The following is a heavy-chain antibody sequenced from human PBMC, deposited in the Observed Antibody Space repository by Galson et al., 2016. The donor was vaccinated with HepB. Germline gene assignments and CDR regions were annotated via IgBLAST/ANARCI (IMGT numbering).Heavy chain of an antibody. CDR1: GYSFDSYW. V-gene: IGHV5-51*01. CDR2: IYPGDFDT. D-gene: IGHD3-3*01. J-gene: IGHJ6*02. CDR3: TRSITGSYDFWGAIYNYYAMDV. Sequence: QSGAEAKKPGESPRISCKTSGYSFDSYWVGWVRQMTGKGLEWMGIIYPGDFDTRYSPSFQGKVTISVDKSINTAYLQWSSLKASDTAMYYCTRSITGSYDFWGAIYNYYAMDVWGQGTTVTVSS.